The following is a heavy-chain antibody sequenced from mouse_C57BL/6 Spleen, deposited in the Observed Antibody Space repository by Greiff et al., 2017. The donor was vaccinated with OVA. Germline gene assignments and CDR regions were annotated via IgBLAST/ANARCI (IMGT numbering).Heavy chain of an antibody. CDR3: ARRGFSYAMDY. CDR1: GYTFTSYW. Sequence: VQLQQPGAELVKPGASVKLSCKASGYTFTSYWMQWVKQRPGQGLEWIGEIDPSDSYTNYNQKFKGKATLTVDTSSSTSYMQLSSLTSEVSAVYYCARRGFSYAMDYWGQGTSVTVSS. J-gene: IGHJ4*01. CDR2: IDPSDSYT. V-gene: IGHV1-50*01.